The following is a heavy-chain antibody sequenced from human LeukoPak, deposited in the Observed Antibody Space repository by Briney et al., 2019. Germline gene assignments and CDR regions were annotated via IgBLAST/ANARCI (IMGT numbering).Heavy chain of an antibody. CDR3: ARVGTSPAGALDY. CDR2: ISSSGSTI. J-gene: IGHJ4*02. V-gene: IGHV3-48*03. Sequence: GGSLRLSCAASGFTFSSYEMNWVRQAPGKGLEWVSYISSSGSTIYYADSVKGRFTISRDNAKNSLHLQMNSLRAEDTAVYYCARVGTSPAGALDYWGQGTLVTVSS. CDR1: GFTFSSYE. D-gene: IGHD2-2*01.